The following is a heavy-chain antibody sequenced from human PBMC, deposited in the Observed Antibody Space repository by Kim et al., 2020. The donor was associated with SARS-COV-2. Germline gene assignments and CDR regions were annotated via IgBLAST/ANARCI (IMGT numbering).Heavy chain of an antibody. J-gene: IGHJ4*02. CDR3: AKDHSSSWYYFDY. CDR2: ISYDGSNK. D-gene: IGHD6-13*01. V-gene: IGHV3-30*18. CDR1: GFTFSSYG. Sequence: GGSLRLSCAASGFTFSSYGMHWVRQAPGKGLEWVAVISYDGSNKYYADSVKGRFTISRDNSKNTLYLQMNSLRAEDTAVYYCAKDHSSSWYYFDYWGQGTLVTVSS.